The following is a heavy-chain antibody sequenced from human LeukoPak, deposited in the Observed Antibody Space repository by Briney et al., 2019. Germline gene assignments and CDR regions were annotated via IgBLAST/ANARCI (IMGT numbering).Heavy chain of an antibody. J-gene: IGHJ4*02. D-gene: IGHD3-22*01. V-gene: IGHV1-18*01. Sequence: GASVKVSCKASGYTFTIYGIRWVRQAPGQGLEWMGWTSAYNGNTNYAQKPQGRVTMTTDTSTSTAYMELRSLRSDNTAVYYCARDLTAPHYDSSGYSFDYWGQGTLVTVSS. CDR2: TSAYNGNT. CDR1: GYTFTIYG. CDR3: ARDLTAPHYDSSGYSFDY.